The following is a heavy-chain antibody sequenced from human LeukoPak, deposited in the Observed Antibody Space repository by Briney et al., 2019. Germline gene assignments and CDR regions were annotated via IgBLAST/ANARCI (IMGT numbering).Heavy chain of an antibody. CDR3: AREAYDSSGYPNWYFDL. J-gene: IGHJ2*01. CDR2: MNPNSGNT. CDR1: GYTFTSYD. Sequence: GASVKVSCKASGYTFTSYDINWVRQATGQGLEWMGWMNPNSGNTGYAQKFQGRVTMTRNTSISTAYMELSSLRSEDTAVYYCAREAYDSSGYPNWYFDLWGRGTLVTVSS. V-gene: IGHV1-8*01. D-gene: IGHD3-22*01.